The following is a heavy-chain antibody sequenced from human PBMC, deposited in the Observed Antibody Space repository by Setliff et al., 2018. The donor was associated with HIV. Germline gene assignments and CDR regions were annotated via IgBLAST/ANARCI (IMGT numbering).Heavy chain of an antibody. J-gene: IGHJ1*01. Sequence: SETLSLTCAVSGYSISSGYYWGWIRQPPGKGLEWIGSINHRGITYYNPSLKSRVTISVDTSKNQFSLKLNSVTAADTAVYYCARQVSGSSGYYYPLHIHHWGQGTLVTVSS. CDR1: GYSISSGYY. CDR2: INHRGIT. D-gene: IGHD3-22*01. CDR3: ARQVSGSSGYYYPLHIHH. V-gene: IGHV4-38-2*01.